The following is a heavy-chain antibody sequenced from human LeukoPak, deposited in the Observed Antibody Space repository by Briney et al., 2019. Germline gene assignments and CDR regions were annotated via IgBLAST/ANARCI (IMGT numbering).Heavy chain of an antibody. CDR2: ITSSGTYI. D-gene: IGHD3-9*01. CDR3: VRARLDTLTGYAYGPFDS. CDR1: GFTFDTYT. J-gene: IGHJ4*02. V-gene: IGHV3-21*01. Sequence: PGGSLRLSCVGSGFTFDTYTLNWVRQAPGKGLEWVSCITSSGTYIYYGDSVKGRFTISRDNAKNSLFLQMNSLSAEDTAVYYCVRARLDTLTGYAYGPFDSWGLGTLVTVSS.